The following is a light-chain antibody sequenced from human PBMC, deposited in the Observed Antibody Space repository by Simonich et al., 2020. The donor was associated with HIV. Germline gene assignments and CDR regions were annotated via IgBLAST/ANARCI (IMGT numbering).Light chain of an antibody. CDR3: QQYNNWPRT. CDR2: GAS. CDR1: QSVSSN. Sequence: EIVMTQSPATLSVSPGERATLSCRASQSVSSNLAWYQQKPGQAPRLLIYGASTRANGIPTRCSGSGSGTELTLTISSLQSEDFAVYYCQQYNNWPRTFGQGTKVEIK. V-gene: IGKV3-15*01. J-gene: IGKJ1*01.